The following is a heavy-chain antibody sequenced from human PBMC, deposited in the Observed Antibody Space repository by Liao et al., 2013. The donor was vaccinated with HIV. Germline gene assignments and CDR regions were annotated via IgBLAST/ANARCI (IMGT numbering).Heavy chain of an antibody. V-gene: IGHV4-30-2*01. CDR1: GGSISTGGYA. Sequence: QVQLQESGPGLVKPSQTLSLTCAVSGGSISTGGYAWSWIRQPPGKGLEWIGHTSHSGSTNYNPSLKSRVTISVDRSKNQFSLKLSSVTAADTAVYYCARAESGYNTGWFFDSWGQGTLVTVSS. D-gene: IGHD6-19*01. CDR2: TSHSGST. CDR3: ARAESGYNTGWFFDS. J-gene: IGHJ4*02.